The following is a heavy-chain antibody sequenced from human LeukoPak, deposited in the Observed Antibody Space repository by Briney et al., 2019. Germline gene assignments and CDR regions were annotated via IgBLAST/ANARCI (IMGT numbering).Heavy chain of an antibody. J-gene: IGHJ4*02. CDR2: ISSSSSTI. CDR3: ARSDYGDFVDY. CDR1: GFTFSSYS. V-gene: IGHV3-48*04. D-gene: IGHD4-17*01. Sequence: PGGSLRLSCAASGFTFSSYSMNWVRQAPGKGLEWVSYISSSSSTIYYADSVKGRFTISRDNAKNSLYLQMNSLRAEDTAVYYCARSDYGDFVDYWGQGTLVTVSS.